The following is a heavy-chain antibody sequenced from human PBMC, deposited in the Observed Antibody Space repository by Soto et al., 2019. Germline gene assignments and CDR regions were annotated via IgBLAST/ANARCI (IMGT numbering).Heavy chain of an antibody. Sequence: GGSLRLSCAASGLPFSSYSMNWVRQAPGKGLEWVSSISSSSSYIYYADSVKGRFTISRDNAKNSLYLQMNSLRAEDTAVYYCARDSGVSAAAEYYYYYYGMDVWGQGTTVTVSS. CDR2: ISSSSSYI. CDR1: GLPFSSYS. CDR3: ARDSGVSAAAEYYYYYYGMDV. D-gene: IGHD6-13*01. V-gene: IGHV3-21*01. J-gene: IGHJ6*02.